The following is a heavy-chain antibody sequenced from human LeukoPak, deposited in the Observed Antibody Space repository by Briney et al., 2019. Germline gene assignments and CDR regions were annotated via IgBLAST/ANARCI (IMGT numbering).Heavy chain of an antibody. J-gene: IGHJ4*02. CDR2: IYTTGNT. D-gene: IGHD1-26*01. Sequence: PETLSLTCTVSGGSISASYWNWIRQPAGKGLEWIGQIYTTGNTKYNPSLKSRVTMSVDTSKSQFSLKLSSVTAADTAVYYCARGEWELRYWGQGALVTVSS. CDR3: ARGEWELRY. CDR1: GGSISASY. V-gene: IGHV4-4*07.